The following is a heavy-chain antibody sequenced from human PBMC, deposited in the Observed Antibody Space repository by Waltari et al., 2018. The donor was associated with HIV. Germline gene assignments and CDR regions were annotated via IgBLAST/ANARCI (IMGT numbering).Heavy chain of an antibody. D-gene: IGHD2-15*01. J-gene: IGHJ6*02. CDR3: ATPSGLYYYYGMDV. V-gene: IGHV1-24*01. CDR1: GYTLTELS. CDR2: FDPEDGET. Sequence: QVQLVPSGAEVKKPGASVKVSCKVSGYTLTELSMHWVRPAPGKGLEWMGGFDPEDGETIYAQKFQGRVTMTEDTSTDTAYMELSSLRSEDTAVYYCATPSGLYYYYGMDVWGQGTTVTVSS.